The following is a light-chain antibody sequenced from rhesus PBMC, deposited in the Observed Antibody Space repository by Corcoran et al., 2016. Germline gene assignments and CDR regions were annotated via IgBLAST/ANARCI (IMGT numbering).Light chain of an antibody. CDR1: VNVNNY. CDR2: EAS. V-gene: IGKV1-74*01. CDR3: QHAYGTPRT. Sequence: DIQLTQSPSSLSASVGDRVTITCRASVNVNNYLNWYQQKPGKAPKLLIYEASILQSGVPSTFSGSGSRTDYTFTIRSLQPEDVATYYCQHAYGTPRTFGRGTKVEIK. J-gene: IGKJ1*01.